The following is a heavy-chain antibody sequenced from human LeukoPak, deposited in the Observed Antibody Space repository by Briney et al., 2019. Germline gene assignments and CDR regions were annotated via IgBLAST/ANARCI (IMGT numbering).Heavy chain of an antibody. Sequence: PGGSRRLSCAASGFTFSSYWMHWVRQAPGKGRVWVSRINSDGSSTSYADSVKGRFTISRDNAKNTLYLQMNSLRAEDTAVYYCARGGGYSYGPFDYWGQGTLVTVSS. V-gene: IGHV3-74*01. J-gene: IGHJ4*02. CDR3: ARGGGYSYGPFDY. D-gene: IGHD5-18*01. CDR1: GFTFSSYW. CDR2: INSDGSST.